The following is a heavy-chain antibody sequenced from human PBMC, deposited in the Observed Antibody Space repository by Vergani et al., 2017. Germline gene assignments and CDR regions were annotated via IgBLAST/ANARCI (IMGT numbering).Heavy chain of an antibody. CDR2: ISSSGSTI. J-gene: IGHJ4*02. CDR1: GFTFSSYE. V-gene: IGHV3-48*03. D-gene: IGHD3-10*01. CDR3: AREFIMVLGPFDY. Sequence: EVQLVESGGGLVQPGGSLRLSCAASGFTFSSYEMNWVRQAPGKGLEWVSYISSSGSTIYYADSVKGRFTISRDNAKNSLYLQMNSLRAEDTAVYYCAREFIMVLGPFDYWGQGTLVTVSS.